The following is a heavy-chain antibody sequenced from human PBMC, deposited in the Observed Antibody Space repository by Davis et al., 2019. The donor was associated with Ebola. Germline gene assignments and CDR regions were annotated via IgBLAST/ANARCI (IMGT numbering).Heavy chain of an antibody. CDR1: GGTFSSYA. CDR3: ARDSEQLVYSLGP. J-gene: IGHJ4*02. Sequence: SVKVSCKASGGTFSSYAISWVRQAPGQGLEWMGRIIPILGIANYAQKFQGRVKITADKSTSTTYMELSSLRSEDTAVYYCARDSEQLVYSLGPWGQGTLVTVSS. D-gene: IGHD6-6*01. CDR2: IIPILGIA. V-gene: IGHV1-69*04.